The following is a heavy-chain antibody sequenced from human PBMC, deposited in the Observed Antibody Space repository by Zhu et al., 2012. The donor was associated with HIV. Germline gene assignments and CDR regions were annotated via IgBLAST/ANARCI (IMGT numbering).Heavy chain of an antibody. J-gene: IGHJ6*03. CDR3: ARCPRWSMTTVTTVYSYYYMDV. D-gene: IGHD4-11*01. CDR1: GGTFSSYA. CDR2: IIPIFKTT. V-gene: IGHV1-69*12. Sequence: QVQLVQSGAEVKKPGSSVKVSCKASGGTFSSYAISWVRQAPGQGLEWMGGIIPIFKTTNYAQKFQGRVTITADESTSTAYMELSSLRSEDTAVYYCARCPRWSMTTVTTVYSYYYMDVWGKGTTVTVSS.